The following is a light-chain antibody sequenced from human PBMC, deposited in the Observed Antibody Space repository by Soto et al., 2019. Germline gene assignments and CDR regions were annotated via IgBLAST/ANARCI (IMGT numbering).Light chain of an antibody. CDR1: SSNIGAGYD. V-gene: IGLV1-40*01. Sequence: QSVLTQPPSVYGAPGQRVTISCNGSSSNIGAGYDVHWYQQLPGTAPKLLIYGNINRPSGVPDRFSGSKSGTSASLAITGLQAEDEADYYCQSYDSSLSADYVFGTGTKVTVL. CDR2: GNI. J-gene: IGLJ1*01. CDR3: QSYDSSLSADYV.